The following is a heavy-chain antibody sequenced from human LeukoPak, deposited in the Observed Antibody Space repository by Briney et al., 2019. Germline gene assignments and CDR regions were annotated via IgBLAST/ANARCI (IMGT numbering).Heavy chain of an antibody. D-gene: IGHD2-21*02. CDR1: GYTFTGYY. CDR3: AKSIEYCGADCYGYFDL. J-gene: IGHJ2*01. Sequence: ASVKVSCKPSGYTFTGYYMHWVRQAPGQGLEWMGRINPNSGATNYAQKFQGRVTMARDTSISTAYMELTTLRSDDTAVYYCAKSIEYCGADCYGYFDLWGRGTLVTVSS. V-gene: IGHV1-2*06. CDR2: INPNSGAT.